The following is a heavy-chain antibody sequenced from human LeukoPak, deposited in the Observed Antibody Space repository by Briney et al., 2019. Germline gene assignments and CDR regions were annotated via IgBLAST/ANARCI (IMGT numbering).Heavy chain of an antibody. J-gene: IGHJ4*02. Sequence: SGTLSLTCAVSGGSISSSNWWSWVRQPPGKGLEWIGEIYHSGSTNYNPSLKSRVTISVDKSKNQFSLKLSSVTAADTAVYYCARLGKRYSSGWFLRRTDYWGQGTLVTVSS. CDR3: ARLGKRYSSGWFLRRTDY. CDR2: IYHSGST. D-gene: IGHD6-19*01. CDR1: GGSISSSNW. V-gene: IGHV4-4*02.